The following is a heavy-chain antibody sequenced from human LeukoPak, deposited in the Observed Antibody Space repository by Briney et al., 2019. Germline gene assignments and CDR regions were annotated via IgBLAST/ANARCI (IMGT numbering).Heavy chain of an antibody. J-gene: IGHJ6*02. D-gene: IGHD3-10*01. V-gene: IGHV1-69*13. CDR1: GGTFISYA. CDR3: ARDLKLYYYGSGPIGGMDV. CDR2: IIPIFGTA. Sequence: SVKVSCKASGGTFISYAISWVRQAPGQGLEWMGGIIPIFGTANYAQKFQGRVTITADESTSTAYMELSCLRSEDTAVYYCARDLKLYYYGSGPIGGMDVWGQGTTVTVSS.